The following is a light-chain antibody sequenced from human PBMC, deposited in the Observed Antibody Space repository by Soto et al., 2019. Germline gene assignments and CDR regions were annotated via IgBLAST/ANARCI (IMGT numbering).Light chain of an antibody. CDR3: SSYTSRSTYV. CDR2: DVS. V-gene: IGLV2-14*01. Sequence: QAVVTQPASVSGSPGQSITISCTGTSSDVGAYNYVSWYQQHPGKAPKVMIYDVSNRPSGVSNRFSGSKSGNTASLTISGLQAEDEADYYCSSYTSRSTYVFGTGTKLTVL. CDR1: SSDVGAYNY. J-gene: IGLJ1*01.